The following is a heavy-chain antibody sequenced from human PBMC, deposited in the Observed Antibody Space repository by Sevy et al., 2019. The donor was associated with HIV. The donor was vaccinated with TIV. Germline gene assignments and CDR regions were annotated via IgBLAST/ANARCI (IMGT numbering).Heavy chain of an antibody. D-gene: IGHD5-12*01. Sequence: SETLSLTCTVSGGSISTYYWSWIRHPPGKGLEYIGYIYYTGSTNYNPSLKSRVTISVDTSKNQFSLNLRSVTAVDTAVYYCARAPPVRSGDDSLNWFDPWGQGTLVTVSS. CDR2: IYYTGST. CDR1: GGSISTYY. J-gene: IGHJ5*02. CDR3: ARAPPVRSGDDSLNWFDP. V-gene: IGHV4-59*01.